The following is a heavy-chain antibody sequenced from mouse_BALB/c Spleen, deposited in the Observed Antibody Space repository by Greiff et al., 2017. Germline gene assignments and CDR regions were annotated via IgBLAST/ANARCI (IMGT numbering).Heavy chain of an antibody. Sequence: EVQLVESGGGLVQPGGSLKLSCAASGFTFSDYYMYWVRQTPEKRLEWVATISDGGSYTYYPDSVKGRFTISRDNAKNNLYLQMSSLKSEDTAMYYCARDTTVGYFDVWGAGTTVTVSS. J-gene: IGHJ1*01. V-gene: IGHV5-4*02. CDR3: ARDTTVGYFDV. CDR2: ISDGGSYT. D-gene: IGHD1-1*01. CDR1: GFTFSDYY.